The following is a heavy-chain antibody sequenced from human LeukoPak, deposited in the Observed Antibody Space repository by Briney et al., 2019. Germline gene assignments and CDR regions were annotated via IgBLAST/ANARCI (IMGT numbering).Heavy chain of an antibody. J-gene: IGHJ4*02. Sequence: GASVKVSCKASGGTFSSYAISWVRQAPGQGLEWMGGIIPIFGTANYAQKFQGRVTITADESTSTAYMELSSLRSEDTAVYYCASGPAMVYYFDYWGQGTLLTISP. CDR3: ASGPAMVYYFDY. V-gene: IGHV1-69*13. CDR1: GGTFSSYA. D-gene: IGHD5-18*01. CDR2: IIPIFGTA.